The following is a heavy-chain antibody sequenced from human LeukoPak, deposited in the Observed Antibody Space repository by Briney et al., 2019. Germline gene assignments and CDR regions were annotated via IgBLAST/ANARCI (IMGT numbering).Heavy chain of an antibody. J-gene: IGHJ4*02. V-gene: IGHV3-21*01. CDR1: GFTFSSTS. Sequence: GGSLRLSCAASGFTFSSTSMNWVRQAPGKGLEWVSSISSGSSYIFYADSVKGRFTISRDNAKNSLYLQMNSLSAEDTAVYYCAREFFDREGGTTVLDYWGQGTLVTVSS. D-gene: IGHD1-26*01. CDR3: AREFFDREGGTTVLDY. CDR2: ISSGSSYI.